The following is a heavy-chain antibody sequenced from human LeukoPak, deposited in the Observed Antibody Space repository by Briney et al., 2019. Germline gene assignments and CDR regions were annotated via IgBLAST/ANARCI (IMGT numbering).Heavy chain of an antibody. D-gene: IGHD3-22*01. CDR1: GFTFDDYG. J-gene: IGHJ3*02. CDR2: INWNGGST. V-gene: IGHV3-20*04. CDR3: ARDYDSSGYSDAFDI. Sequence: GGSLRLSCAASGFTFDDYGMSWVRQAPGKGLEWVSGINWNGGSTGYADSVKGRFTISRDNAKNSLYLQMNSLRAEDTALYYCARDYDSSGYSDAFDIWGQGTMATVSS.